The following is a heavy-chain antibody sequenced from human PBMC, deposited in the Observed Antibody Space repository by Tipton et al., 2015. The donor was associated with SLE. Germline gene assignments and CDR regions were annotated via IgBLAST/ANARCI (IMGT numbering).Heavy chain of an antibody. Sequence: TLSLTCTVSGGSISSSSYYWSWIRQLPGKGLEWIGYIYYTGTTYYNPSVKSRVTISLDTSKNQFSLQLNSVTAADTAVYYCARSVARYFNSWGQGTLVTVSS. J-gene: IGHJ4*02. V-gene: IGHV4-31*03. D-gene: IGHD6-19*01. CDR1: GGSISSSSYY. CDR3: ARSVARYFNS. CDR2: IYYTGTT.